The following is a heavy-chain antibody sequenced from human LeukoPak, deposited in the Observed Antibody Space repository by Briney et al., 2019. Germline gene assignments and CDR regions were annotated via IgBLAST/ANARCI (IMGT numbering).Heavy chain of an antibody. V-gene: IGHV4-30-4*08. Sequence: SETLSLTCAVSGGSITSGDYYWSWIRQPPGKGLEWIGYIYYSGSTYYNPSLKSRVTISVDTSKNQFSLKLSSVTAADTAVYYCARDQRRFLDYWGQGTLVTVSS. J-gene: IGHJ4*02. D-gene: IGHD3-3*01. CDR3: ARDQRRFLDY. CDR2: IYYSGST. CDR1: GGSITSGDYY.